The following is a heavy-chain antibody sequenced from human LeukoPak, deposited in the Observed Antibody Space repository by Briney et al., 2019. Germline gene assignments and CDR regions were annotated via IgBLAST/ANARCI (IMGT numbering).Heavy chain of an antibody. CDR2: IIPIFGTA. CDR3: ARGFDNDEEWYFQH. V-gene: IGHV1-69*13. Sequence: ASVKVYCKASGGTFSSYDISWVRQAPGQGLEWMGGIIPIFGTANYAQKFQGRVTITADESTSTAYMELSSLRSEDTAVYYCARGFDNDEEWYFQHWGQGTLVTVSS. CDR1: GGTFSSYD. J-gene: IGHJ1*01. D-gene: IGHD3-9*01.